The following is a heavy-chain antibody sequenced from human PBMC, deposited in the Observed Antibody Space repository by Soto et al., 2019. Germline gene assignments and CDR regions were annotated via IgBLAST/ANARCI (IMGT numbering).Heavy chain of an antibody. CDR3: ARDFYYHGSGTMGGYFDY. D-gene: IGHD3-10*01. CDR2: IYSGGST. V-gene: IGHV3-66*01. CDR1: GITVSSNY. Sequence: EVQLVESGGGLVLPGGSLRLSCAASGITVSSNYMSWVRQAPGKGLEGVPVIYSGGSTSYADSVKGRFTISRDNSKNTLYVQMNSLRAEDTAVYSCARDFYYHGSGTMGGYFDYWGQGTLVTVSS. J-gene: IGHJ4*02.